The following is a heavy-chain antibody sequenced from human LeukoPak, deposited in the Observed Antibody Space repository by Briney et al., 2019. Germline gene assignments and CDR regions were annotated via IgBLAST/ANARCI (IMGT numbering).Heavy chain of an antibody. J-gene: IGHJ4*02. D-gene: IGHD3-22*01. V-gene: IGHV4-39*07. CDR3: ARGRSGYYYRHGSLDY. Sequence: SETLSLTCTVSGGSISSSSYYWGWIRQPPGKGLEWIGEINHSGSTNYNPSLKSRVTISVDTSKNQFSLKLSSVTAADTAVYYCARGRSGYYYRHGSLDYWGQGTLVTVSS. CDR1: GGSISSSSYY. CDR2: INHSGST.